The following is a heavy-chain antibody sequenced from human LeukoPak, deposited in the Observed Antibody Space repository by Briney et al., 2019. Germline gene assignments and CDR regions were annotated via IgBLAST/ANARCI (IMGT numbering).Heavy chain of an antibody. CDR3: ASPSSRSYYYDSSGYYLLY. V-gene: IGHV3-53*01. Sequence: SGGSLRLSCAASGFTVSSNYMSWVRQAPGKGLEWVSVIYSGGSTYYADSVKGRFTISRDNSKSTLYLQMNSLRAEDTAVYYCASPSSRSYYYDSSGYYLLYWGQGTLVTVSS. J-gene: IGHJ4*02. CDR1: GFTVSSNY. CDR2: IYSGGST. D-gene: IGHD3-22*01.